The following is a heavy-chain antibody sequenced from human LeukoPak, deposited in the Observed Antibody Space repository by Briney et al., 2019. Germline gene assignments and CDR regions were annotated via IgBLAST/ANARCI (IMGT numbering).Heavy chain of an antibody. D-gene: IGHD2-21*01. CDR3: ARDEELYYAMDV. J-gene: IGHJ6*02. CDR2: ITVGSSYI. V-gene: IGHV3-21*01. CDR1: GVTFSRYS. Sequence: GGSLRLSCAASGVTFSRYSMYSGRQAPGKGLEWVSFITVGSSYIYYADSVKGRFTISRDNAKKSLYLQMNSLRAEDTAVYCCARDEELYYAMDVWCQGTTVTVSS.